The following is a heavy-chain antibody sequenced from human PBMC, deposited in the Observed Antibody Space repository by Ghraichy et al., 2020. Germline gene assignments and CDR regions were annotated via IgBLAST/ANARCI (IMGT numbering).Heavy chain of an antibody. J-gene: IGHJ6*03. CDR1: GFTFSTYA. Sequence: GESLNISCAASGFTFSTYAMHWVRQAPGKGLEWVAFIRYDGSNKYCADSVKGRFTISRDNSKNTLYLQMNSLRAEDTAVYYCAKDPGATTWRYYYYMDVWGKGTTVTVSS. V-gene: IGHV3-30*02. D-gene: IGHD1-26*01. CDR2: IRYDGSNK. CDR3: AKDPGATTWRYYYYMDV.